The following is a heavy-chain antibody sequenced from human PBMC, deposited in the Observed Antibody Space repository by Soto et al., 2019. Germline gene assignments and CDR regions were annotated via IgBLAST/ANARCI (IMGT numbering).Heavy chain of an antibody. CDR1: GFTFSSYG. Sequence: GGSLRLSCAASGFTFSSYGMHWVRQAPGKGLEWVAVISYDGSNKYYADSVKGRFTISRDNSKNTLYLQMNSLRAEDTAVYYCAKASHRLEYSSPLGFVDYWGQGTLVTVSS. V-gene: IGHV3-30*18. J-gene: IGHJ4*02. CDR2: ISYDGSNK. CDR3: AKASHRLEYSSPLGFVDY. D-gene: IGHD6-6*01.